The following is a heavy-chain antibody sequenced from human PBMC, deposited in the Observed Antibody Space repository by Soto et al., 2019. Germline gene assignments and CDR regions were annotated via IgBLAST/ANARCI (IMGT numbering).Heavy chain of an antibody. CDR2: IYHSGST. D-gene: IGHD6-13*01. CDR3: ARFRGGAAGRLGDY. CDR1: GGSLSSSNW. Sequence: QVQLQESGPGLVKPSGTLSLTCAVSGGSLSSSNWWSWVRQPPGKGLEWIGEIYHSGSTNYNPYLKSRVTKSVDKSKSQCSLKLSSVTAADTAVYYCARFRGGAAGRLGDYWGQGTLVTVSS. V-gene: IGHV4-4*02. J-gene: IGHJ4*02.